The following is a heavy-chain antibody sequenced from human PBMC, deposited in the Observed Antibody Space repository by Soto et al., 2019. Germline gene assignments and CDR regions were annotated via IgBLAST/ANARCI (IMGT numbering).Heavy chain of an antibody. D-gene: IGHD5-18*01. CDR1: GFTFSSYA. V-gene: IGHV3-30-3*01. CDR2: ISYDGSNK. Sequence: GGSLRLSCAASGFTFSSYAMHWVRQAPGLGLEWVAVISYDGSNKYYADSVKGRFTISRDNSKNTLYLQMNSLRAEDTAVYYCARDASGYSYGSSWFDPWGQGTLVTVSS. J-gene: IGHJ5*02. CDR3: ARDASGYSYGSSWFDP.